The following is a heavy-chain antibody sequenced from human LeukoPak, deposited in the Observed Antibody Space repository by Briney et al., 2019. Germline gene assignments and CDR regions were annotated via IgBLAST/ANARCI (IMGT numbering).Heavy chain of an antibody. CDR3: ARARRELRYDAFDI. CDR1: GFTFSNYG. CDR2: IKQDGSEK. J-gene: IGHJ3*02. Sequence: GGSLRLSCAASGFTFSNYGMHWVRQAPGKGLEWVANIKQDGSEKYYVDSVKGRFTISRDNAKNSLYLQMNSLRAEDTAVYYCARARRELRYDAFDIWGQGTMVTVSS. V-gene: IGHV3-7*01. D-gene: IGHD1-26*01.